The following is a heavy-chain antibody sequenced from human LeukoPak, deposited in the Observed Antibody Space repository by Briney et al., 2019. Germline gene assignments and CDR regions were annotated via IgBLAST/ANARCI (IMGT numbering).Heavy chain of an antibody. Sequence: GGSLRLSCAASGFTFSSYAMSWVRQAPGKGLEWVSAISGRGGSTYYADSVKGRFTISRDNSRNTLYLQMNSLRAEDTAVYYCAKDPDSSSWYGGDYWGQGTLVTVSS. J-gene: IGHJ4*02. CDR1: GFTFSSYA. D-gene: IGHD6-13*01. CDR2: ISGRGGST. V-gene: IGHV3-23*01. CDR3: AKDPDSSSWYGGDY.